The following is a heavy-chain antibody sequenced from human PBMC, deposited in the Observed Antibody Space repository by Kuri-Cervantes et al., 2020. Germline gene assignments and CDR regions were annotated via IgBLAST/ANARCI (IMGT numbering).Heavy chain of an antibody. J-gene: IGHJ6*02. CDR2: ISWNSGSI. CDR3: AKDLSGSPSYYYYYGMDV. CDR1: GFTFDDYA. V-gene: IGHV3-9*01. Sequence: LSLTCAASGFTFDDYAMHWVRQAPGKGLEWVSGISWNSGSIGYADSVKGRFTISRDNAKNSLYLQMNSLRAEDTALYYCAKDLSGSPSYYYYYGMDVWGQGTTVTVSS. D-gene: IGHD3-10*01.